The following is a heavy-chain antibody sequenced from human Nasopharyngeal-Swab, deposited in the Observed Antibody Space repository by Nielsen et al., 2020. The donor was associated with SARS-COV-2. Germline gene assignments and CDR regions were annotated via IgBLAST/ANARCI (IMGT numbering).Heavy chain of an antibody. CDR1: GDSIAYSTFY. CDR3: VRSSSWYYFDY. V-gene: IGHV4-39*01. CDR2: IYYNGNT. D-gene: IGHD6-13*01. J-gene: IGHJ4*02. Sequence: SETLSLTCTVSGDSIAYSTFYWGWIRQPPGKGLAWIGNIYYNGNTYQNPSLKSRLTISVDKAKNQFSLQLSSVPAADTAVYYCVRSSSWYYFDYWAQGTQVTVSS.